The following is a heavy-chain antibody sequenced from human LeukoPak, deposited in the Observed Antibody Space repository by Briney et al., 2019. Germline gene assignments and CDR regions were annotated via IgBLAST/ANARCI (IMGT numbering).Heavy chain of an antibody. D-gene: IGHD3-22*01. CDR2: IYYSGST. CDR3: ARETFYYDTSGPLGY. V-gene: IGHV4-39*02. J-gene: IGHJ4*02. CDR1: GGSITSSSYY. Sequence: SETLSLTCTVSGGSITSSSYYWGWIRQPPGKGLEWIGNIYYSGSTYYNPSLKSRVTISVDTSKNQFSLKLSSVTAADTAVYYCARETFYYDTSGPLGYWGQGTLVTVSS.